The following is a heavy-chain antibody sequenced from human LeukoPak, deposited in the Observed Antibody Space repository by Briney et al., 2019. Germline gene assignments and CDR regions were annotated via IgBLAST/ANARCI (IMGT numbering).Heavy chain of an antibody. D-gene: IGHD2-2*01. CDR2: IHHSGNRFESGST. J-gene: IGHJ1*01. Sequence: SETLSLTSTVSGHSISNTFYWGWIRQSPGKGLEWIGSIHHSGNRFESGSTHYNPSLRSRVTVSADTSKNQFSLRLTSVTAADTAVYFCAKNATSGFFSDWGQGVLVTVSS. V-gene: IGHV4-28*01. CDR3: AKNATSGFFSD. CDR1: GHSISNTFY.